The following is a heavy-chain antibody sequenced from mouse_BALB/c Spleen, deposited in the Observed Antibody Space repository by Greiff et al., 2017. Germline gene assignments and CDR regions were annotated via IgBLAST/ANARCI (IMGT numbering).Heavy chain of an antibody. J-gene: IGHJ2*01. CDR2: ISYSGST. V-gene: IGHV3-8*02. D-gene: IGHD1-2*01. Sequence: EVKVVESGPGLVKPSQSLSLTCSVTGDSITSGYWNWIRKFPGNKLEYMGYISYSGSTYYNPSLKSRISITRDTSKNQYYLQLNSVTTEDTATYYCARSGYEYYFDYWGQGTTLTVSS. CDR1: GDSITSGY. CDR3: ARSGYEYYFDY.